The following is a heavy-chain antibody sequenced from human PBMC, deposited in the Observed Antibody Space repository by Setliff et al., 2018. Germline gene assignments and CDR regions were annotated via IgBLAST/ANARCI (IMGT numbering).Heavy chain of an antibody. Sequence: LRLSCAASGFTFTSYAMSWVRQAPGKGLEWVSLISGRADSTYYAGSVKGRFTISRDNSKNSLYLQMNSLRAEDTAVYYCARDLDYWGQGTLVTVSS. V-gene: IGHV3-23*01. CDR1: GFTFTSYA. J-gene: IGHJ4*02. CDR2: ISGRADST. CDR3: ARDLDY.